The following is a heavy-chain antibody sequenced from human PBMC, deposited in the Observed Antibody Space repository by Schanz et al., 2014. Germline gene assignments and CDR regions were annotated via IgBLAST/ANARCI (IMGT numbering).Heavy chain of an antibody. CDR3: AIPRGSYAPNWSEARYFQH. CDR2: INHYGRT. V-gene: IGHV4-34*01. D-gene: IGHD1-1*01. CDR1: GGSFIGYD. J-gene: IGHJ1*01. Sequence: QVRLQQWGAGLLKPSGTLSLTCAVYGGSFIGYDWSWIRQFPGQDLEWIGDINHYGRTNYNPSLMGRVSISIDASQNQFSLKMTSVTAADTAIYYCAIPRGSYAPNWSEARYFQHWGQGSLVTVS.